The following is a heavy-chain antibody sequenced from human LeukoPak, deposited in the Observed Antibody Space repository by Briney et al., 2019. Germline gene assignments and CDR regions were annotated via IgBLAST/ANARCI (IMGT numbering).Heavy chain of an antibody. CDR1: GGSISSSNYY. D-gene: IGHD6-13*01. V-gene: IGHV4-39*01. CDR3: ARTATSGYSSSRDDY. J-gene: IGHJ4*02. Sequence: PSEILSLTCTVSGGSISSSNYYWGWIRQPPGKGLEWIGSIYYSGSTYYNPSLKSRVTISVDTSKNQFSLKLSSVTAADTAVYYCARTATSGYSSSRDDYWGQGTLVTVSS. CDR2: IYYSGST.